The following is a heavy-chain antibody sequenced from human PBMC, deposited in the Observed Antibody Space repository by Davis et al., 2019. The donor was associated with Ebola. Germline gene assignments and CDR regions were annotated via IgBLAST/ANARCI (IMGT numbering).Heavy chain of an antibody. CDR1: GFRFSGYW. Sequence: GESLKISCAASGFRFSGYWMYWVRQVPGKGLVWVSRIDGDGRSTNFADSVKGRFTISRDNTKNIVFLQMNSLRAEDTAVYYCAKGICSTTSCYETRYYYAMDVWGQGTTVTVSS. V-gene: IGHV3-74*01. CDR3: AKGICSTTSCYETRYYYAMDV. J-gene: IGHJ6*02. D-gene: IGHD2-2*01. CDR2: IDGDGRST.